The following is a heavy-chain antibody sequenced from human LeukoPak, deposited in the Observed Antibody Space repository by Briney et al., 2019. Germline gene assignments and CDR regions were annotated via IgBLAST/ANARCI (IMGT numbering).Heavy chain of an antibody. V-gene: IGHV3-33*08. CDR2: IWYDGSNR. CDR1: GFTFSSYA. D-gene: IGHD6-19*01. J-gene: IGHJ4*02. CDR3: ARDPKSSGWYLYYFDY. Sequence: GGSLRLSCAASGFTFSSYAMHWVRQAPGKGLEWVAVIWYDGSNRYYADSVKGRFTISRDNSKNTLYLQMNSLRAEDTAVYYCARDPKSSGWYLYYFDYWGQGTLVTVSS.